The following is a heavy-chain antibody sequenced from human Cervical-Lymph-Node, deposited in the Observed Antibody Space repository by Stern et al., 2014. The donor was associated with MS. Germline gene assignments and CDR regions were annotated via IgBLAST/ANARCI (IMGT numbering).Heavy chain of an antibody. J-gene: IGHJ4*02. Sequence: VHLVESGGAVVQPGRSLRLSCAASGFTFSSYGMHWVRQAPGQGLEWVTGISYDGNHKYYAASVKGRFTISRDNSKNTLHLQMNSVTPDDTAIYYCARDYEDTSMLFDHWGQGTLVTVSS. D-gene: IGHD2-8*01. CDR1: GFTFSSYG. CDR3: ARDYEDTSMLFDH. V-gene: IGHV3-30*03. CDR2: ISYDGNHK.